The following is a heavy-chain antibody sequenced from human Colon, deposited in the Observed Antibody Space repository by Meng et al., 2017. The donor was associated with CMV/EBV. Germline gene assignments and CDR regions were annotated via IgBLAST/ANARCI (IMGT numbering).Heavy chain of an antibody. D-gene: IGHD2/OR15-2a*01. CDR3: ARDRIGRDAFDF. J-gene: IGHJ3*01. Sequence: GGSLRLSCAASGFTVSTSYMSWVRQAPGKGLEWVASFNSGGSIFHADPVKGRFTISSDNSKNTLYLQLNSLRAEDTAVYYCARDRIGRDAFDFWGQGTMVTVSS. CDR2: FNSGGSI. CDR1: GFTVSTSY. V-gene: IGHV3-53*05.